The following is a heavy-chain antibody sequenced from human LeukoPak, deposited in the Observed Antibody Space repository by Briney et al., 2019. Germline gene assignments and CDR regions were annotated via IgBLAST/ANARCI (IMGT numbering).Heavy chain of an antibody. CDR1: GFTFSSYA. D-gene: IGHD3-3*02. V-gene: IGHV3-23*01. Sequence: GGSLRLSCAASGFTFSSYAMGWVRQAPGKGPEWVSSISVSGGSTYYGDSVKGRFTISRDNSRNTLYLQMKSLTVEDTAVYYCAKGRFWRRKTDYHFLHWGQGTLVTVSS. CDR2: ISVSGGST. CDR3: AKGRFWRRKTDYHFLH. J-gene: IGHJ1*01.